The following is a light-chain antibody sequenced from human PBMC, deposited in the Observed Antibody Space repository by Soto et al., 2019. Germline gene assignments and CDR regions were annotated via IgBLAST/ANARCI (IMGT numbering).Light chain of an antibody. Sequence: QSALTQPPSASGSPGQLVTISCTGTSSDVGGYNYVSWYQQLPGEAPKLVIYEVSRRPSGVPYRFSGSKSGNTASLTVSGLQTEDEADYYCSSYAGSNNYVFGSGTKVTVL. CDR2: EVS. CDR1: SSDVGGYNY. V-gene: IGLV2-8*01. CDR3: SSYAGSNNYV. J-gene: IGLJ1*01.